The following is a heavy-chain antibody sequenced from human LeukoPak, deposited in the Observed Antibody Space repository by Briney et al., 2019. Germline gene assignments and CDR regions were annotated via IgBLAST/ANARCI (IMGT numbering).Heavy chain of an antibody. CDR3: AGGGGSHFNWFDP. V-gene: IGHV3-11*01. Sequence: GGSLRLSCAASGFTFSDYSMGWIRQAPGKGLEWVSYISSSGSTIYYADSVKGRFTISRDNAKNSLYLQMHSLRAEDTAVYYWAGGGGSHFNWFDPWGQGTLVTVSS. CDR1: GFTFSDYS. CDR2: ISSSGSTI. D-gene: IGHD1-26*01. J-gene: IGHJ5*02.